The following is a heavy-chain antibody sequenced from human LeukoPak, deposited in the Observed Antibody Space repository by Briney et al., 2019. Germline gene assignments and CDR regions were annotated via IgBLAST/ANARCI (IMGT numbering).Heavy chain of an antibody. CDR1: GFTFSSYG. D-gene: IGHD5-18*01. CDR2: ISGSGSST. CDR3: ARTTEGGYTYGYFYYYYMDV. Sequence: GGTLRLSCAASGFTFSSYGMSWVRQAPGKGLEWVSAISGSGSSTYYADSVKGRFTISRDNSKNTLFLQMNSLRAEDTAVYYCARTTEGGYTYGYFYYYYMDVWGKGTTVTISS. V-gene: IGHV3-23*01. J-gene: IGHJ6*03.